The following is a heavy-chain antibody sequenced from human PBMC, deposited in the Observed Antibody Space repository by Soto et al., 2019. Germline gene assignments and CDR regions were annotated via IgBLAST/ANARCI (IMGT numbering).Heavy chain of an antibody. CDR1: GLTFSNYA. D-gene: IGHD2-21*01. V-gene: IGHV3-23*01. J-gene: IGHJ4*02. CDR2: ISNSGGGT. Sequence: GRSLRLSCAASGLTFSNYAMSWVRQAPGTGLEWVSSISNSGGGTYYADSVKGRFTISRDNSKNTLYLQMNSLRAEDTAVYFCAKDVSGCGHKKGDFCGQGTLVTVSS. CDR3: AKDVSGCGHKKGDF.